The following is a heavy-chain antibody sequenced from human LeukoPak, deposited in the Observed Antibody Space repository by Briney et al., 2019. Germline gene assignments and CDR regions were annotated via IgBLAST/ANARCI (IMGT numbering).Heavy chain of an antibody. CDR2: IYYTGTT. V-gene: IGHV4-59*12. Sequence: SETLSLTCTVSGGSISSYYWSWIRQPPGKGLEWIAYIYYTGTTNYNPSLESRVTMSVDTSKNQFSLQLNSVTPEDTAVYYCTRDEQWLVYFDYWGQGTLVTVSS. CDR1: GGSISSYY. D-gene: IGHD6-19*01. J-gene: IGHJ4*02. CDR3: TRDEQWLVYFDY.